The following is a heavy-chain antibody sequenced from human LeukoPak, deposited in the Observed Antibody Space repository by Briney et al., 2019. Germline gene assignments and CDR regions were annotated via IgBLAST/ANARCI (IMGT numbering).Heavy chain of an antibody. D-gene: IGHD2-2*01. CDR3: ARASTFDY. CDR2: ITTSGSTK. Sequence: PGGSLRLSCAASGFTFSSYEMNWVRQAPGNGLEWVSYITTSGSTKYYADSVKGRFTISRDNAKNSVYLQMNSLRAEDTAVYYCARASTFDYWGQGTLVTVSS. CDR1: GFTFSSYE. J-gene: IGHJ4*02. V-gene: IGHV3-48*03.